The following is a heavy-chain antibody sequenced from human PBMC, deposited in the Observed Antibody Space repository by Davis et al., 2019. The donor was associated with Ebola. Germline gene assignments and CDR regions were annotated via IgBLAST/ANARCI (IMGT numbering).Heavy chain of an antibody. J-gene: IGHJ4*02. D-gene: IGHD2-8*01. CDR2: IQYDGSNK. Sequence: GESLKISCAASGFTFSTYGIHWVRQAPGKGLEWVAFIQYDGSNKYYADSVKGRFTISRDNSKNTLYLQMNSLRAEDTAVYYCAKYCTNGVCPFDYWGQGTLVTVSS. CDR1: GFTFSTYG. CDR3: AKYCTNGVCPFDY. V-gene: IGHV3-30*02.